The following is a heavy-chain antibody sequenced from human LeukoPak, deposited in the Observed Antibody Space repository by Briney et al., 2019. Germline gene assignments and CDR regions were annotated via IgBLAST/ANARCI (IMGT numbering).Heavy chain of an antibody. CDR1: GSTFSDYY. Sequence: GGSLRLSCAASGSTFSDYYMSWIRQAPGKGLEWVSYISSSSSYTNYADSVKGRFTISRDNTKNSLYLQMNSLRAEDTAVYYCARDTHYSSSWYTTPLFWGQGTLVTVSS. D-gene: IGHD6-13*01. CDR2: ISSSSSYT. CDR3: ARDTHYSSSWYTTPLF. J-gene: IGHJ4*02. V-gene: IGHV3-11*05.